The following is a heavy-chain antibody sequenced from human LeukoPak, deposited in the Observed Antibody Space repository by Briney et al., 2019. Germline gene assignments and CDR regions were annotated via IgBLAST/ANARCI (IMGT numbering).Heavy chain of an antibody. CDR2: INWNGGST. CDR1: GFTFDDYG. V-gene: IGHV3-20*04. CDR3: ARFLSSGYYSFAGYFDY. J-gene: IGHJ4*02. D-gene: IGHD3-22*01. Sequence: GGSLRLSCAASGFTFDDYGMSWVRQAPGKGLEWVSGINWNGGSTVYADSVKGRFTISRDNAKNSLYLQMNSLRAEDTALYYCARFLSSGYYSFAGYFDYWGQGTLVTVSS.